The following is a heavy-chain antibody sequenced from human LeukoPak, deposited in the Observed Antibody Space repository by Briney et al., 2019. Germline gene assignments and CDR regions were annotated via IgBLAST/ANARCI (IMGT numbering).Heavy chain of an antibody. D-gene: IGHD3-22*01. CDR1: GFTFSSSW. V-gene: IGHV3-7*01. CDR2: IREDGSEK. Sequence: GGSLRLSCAASGFTFSSSWMTWVRQAPGKGLEWVASIREDGSEKTSVDSVKGRFTISRDNAKNSLYLQMNSLRAEDTAVYYCARDYGEYYYDSSGYYGGFDYWGQGTLVTVSS. CDR3: ARDYGEYYYDSSGYYGGFDY. J-gene: IGHJ4*02.